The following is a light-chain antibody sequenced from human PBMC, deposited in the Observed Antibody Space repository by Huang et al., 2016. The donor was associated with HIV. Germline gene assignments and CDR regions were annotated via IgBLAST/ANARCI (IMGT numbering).Light chain of an antibody. Sequence: VLTQSPGSVSVSLGDRVTVSCRASQSVDSGYLAWYQQKAGQSPRLLVYGPSSRASGSPSRFSGSGSGTEFTLTISRLEPEDFGVYYCHQYGSSKATFGQGTKVDI. V-gene: IGKV3-20*01. J-gene: IGKJ1*01. CDR2: GPS. CDR1: QSVDSGY. CDR3: HQYGSSKAT.